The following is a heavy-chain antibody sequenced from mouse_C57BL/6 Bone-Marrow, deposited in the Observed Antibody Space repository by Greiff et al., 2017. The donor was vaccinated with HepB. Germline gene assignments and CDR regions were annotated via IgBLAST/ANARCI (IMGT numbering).Heavy chain of an antibody. J-gene: IGHJ2*01. CDR2: IRNKANGYTT. CDR3: ARFIYYGNYVFDY. CDR1: GFTFTDYY. D-gene: IGHD2-1*01. V-gene: IGHV7-3*01. Sequence: EVQLVESGGGLVQPGGSLSLSCAASGFTFTDYYMSWVRQPPGKALEWLGFIRNKANGYTTEYSASVKGRFTISRDNSQSILYLQMNALRAEDSATYYCARFIYYGNYVFDYWGQGTTLTVSS.